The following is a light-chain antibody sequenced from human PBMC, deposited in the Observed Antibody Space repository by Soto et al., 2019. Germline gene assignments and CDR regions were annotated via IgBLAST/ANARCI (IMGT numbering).Light chain of an antibody. V-gene: IGKV3D-20*02. J-gene: IGKJ5*01. CDR1: QSVSSSY. Sequence: PGERVPLSCRASQSVSSSYLTWYQQKPGQAPRLLIYGASTRATGIPARFSGSGSGTDFTLTISSLQPEDFAVYYCQQRSNWITFGQGTRLEIK. CDR3: QQRSNWIT. CDR2: GAS.